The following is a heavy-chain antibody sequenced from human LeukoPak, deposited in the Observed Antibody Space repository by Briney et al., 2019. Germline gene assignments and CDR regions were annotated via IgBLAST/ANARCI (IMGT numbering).Heavy chain of an antibody. D-gene: IGHD3-3*01. CDR3: ARDKARWSGFDY. CDR2: ISSSSSYI. CDR1: GFTFSSYS. Sequence: GGSLRLSCAASGFTFSSYSMNWVRQAPGKGLEWVSSISSSSSYIYYADSVKGRFTISRDNSKNTLYLQMNSLRAEDTAVYYCARDKARWSGFDYWGQGTLVTVSS. J-gene: IGHJ4*02. V-gene: IGHV3-21*01.